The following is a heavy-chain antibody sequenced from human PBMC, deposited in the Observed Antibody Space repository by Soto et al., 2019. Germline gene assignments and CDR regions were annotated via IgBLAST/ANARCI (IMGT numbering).Heavy chain of an antibody. D-gene: IGHD1-26*01. V-gene: IGHV3-7*01. J-gene: IGHJ6*03. Sequence: PGGSLRLSCAASGFTFSSYWMSWVRQAPGKGLEWVANIKQDGSEKYYVDSVKGRFTISRDNAKNSLYLQMNSLRAEDTAVYYCARDPGWEGYYYYYYYMDVWGKGTTVTVSS. CDR2: IKQDGSEK. CDR3: ARDPGWEGYYYYYYYMDV. CDR1: GFTFSSYW.